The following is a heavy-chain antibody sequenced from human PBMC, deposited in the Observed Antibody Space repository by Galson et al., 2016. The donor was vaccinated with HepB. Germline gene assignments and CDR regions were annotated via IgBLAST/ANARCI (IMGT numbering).Heavy chain of an antibody. V-gene: IGHV3-7*01. CDR2: IKQGGYEK. J-gene: IGHJ6*04. D-gene: IGHD2-21*01. CDR3: ARVPYSYGLDV. Sequence: SLRLSCAASGFSSSIYWMSWVRQTPGKGLAWVANIKQGGYEKYYVDSVKGRFTISRDDAKNSLYLQMDSLRAEDTAVYYCARVPYSYGLDVWGKGTTVTVSS. CDR1: GFSSSIYW.